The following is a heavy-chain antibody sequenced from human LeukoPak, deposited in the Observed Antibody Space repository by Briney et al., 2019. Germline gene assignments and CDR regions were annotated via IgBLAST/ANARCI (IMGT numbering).Heavy chain of an antibody. Sequence: SQTLSLTCAVSGGSISSGGYSWSWIRQPPGKGLEWIGYIYHSGSTYYNPSLKSRVTMSVDTSKNQFSLNLSSVTAADTAVYYCARDGTYYDFWSGHTNAFDMWGQGTMVTVSS. CDR2: IYHSGST. J-gene: IGHJ3*02. D-gene: IGHD3-3*01. CDR1: GGSISSGGYS. V-gene: IGHV4-30-2*01. CDR3: ARDGTYYDFWSGHTNAFDM.